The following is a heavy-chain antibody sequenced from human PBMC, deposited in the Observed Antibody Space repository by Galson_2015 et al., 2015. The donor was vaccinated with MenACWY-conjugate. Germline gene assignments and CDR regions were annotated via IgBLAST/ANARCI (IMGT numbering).Heavy chain of an antibody. CDR2: MYYSGSA. CDR3: ARGVNLASMAGY. CDR1: GGSINSYS. Sequence: TLSLTCTVSGGSINSYSWSWLRQPPGKGLEWIGYMYYSGSANYNPSLKSRVTISVDTSKNQLSLTMTSVTAADTAVYYCARGVNLASMAGYWGQGTLVTVSS. V-gene: IGHV4-59*01. J-gene: IGHJ4*02. D-gene: IGHD3-3*02.